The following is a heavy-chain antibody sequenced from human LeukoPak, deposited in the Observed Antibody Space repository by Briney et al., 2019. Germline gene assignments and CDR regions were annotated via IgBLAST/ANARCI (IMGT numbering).Heavy chain of an antibody. Sequence: GRSLRLSCAASGFTFSSYGMHWVRQAPGKGLEWVAVISYDGSNKYYADSVKGRFTISRDNSKNTLYLQMNSLRAEDTAVYYCAKDLGVGATMNFDYWGQGTLVTVSS. CDR1: GFTFSSYG. J-gene: IGHJ4*02. V-gene: IGHV3-30*18. CDR2: ISYDGSNK. CDR3: AKDLGVGATMNFDY. D-gene: IGHD5-12*01.